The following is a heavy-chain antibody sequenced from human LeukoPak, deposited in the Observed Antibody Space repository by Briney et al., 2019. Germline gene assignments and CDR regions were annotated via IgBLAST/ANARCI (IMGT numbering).Heavy chain of an antibody. D-gene: IGHD3-10*01. CDR2: IYHSGST. V-gene: IGHV4-38-2*02. J-gene: IGHJ6*02. CDR3: ARDSPKSMVRGTSYYYGMDV. CDR1: GYSISSGYY. Sequence: PSETLSLTCTVSGYSISSGYYWGWIRQPPGKGLEWIGSIYHSGSTYYNPSLKSRVTISVDTSKNQFSLKLSSVTAADTAVYYCARDSPKSMVRGTSYYYGMDVWGQGTTVTVSS.